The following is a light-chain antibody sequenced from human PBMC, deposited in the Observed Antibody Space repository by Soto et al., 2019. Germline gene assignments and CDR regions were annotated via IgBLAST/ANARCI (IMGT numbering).Light chain of an antibody. CDR2: DNT. Sequence: QPVLTQPPSVSGAPGQRVTISCTGSSSNIGAGYDVHWYEQLPGTAPKLLIYDNTNRPSGVPDRFSGSKSGTSASLAITGLQAEDEADYYCQSYDNSLSTSVFGGGTKLTVL. V-gene: IGLV1-40*01. CDR3: QSYDNSLSTSV. J-gene: IGLJ2*01. CDR1: SSNIGAGYD.